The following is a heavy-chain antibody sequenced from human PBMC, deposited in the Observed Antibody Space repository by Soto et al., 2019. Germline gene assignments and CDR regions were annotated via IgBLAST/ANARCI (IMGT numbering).Heavy chain of an antibody. CDR2: INPTDGST. CDR1: GYTFTDYY. Sequence: QVQLVQSGAEVKKPGASVKVSCTASGYTFTDYYIHWVRQAPGQGLEWMGIINPTDGSTSYPQKSXXRXXMTRDTSTSSVYMELSSLTSEDTAIYYCARDPRGTASRFDYWGQGTLVTVSS. V-gene: IGHV1-46*01. J-gene: IGHJ4*02. CDR3: ARDPRGTASRFDY. D-gene: IGHD3-16*01.